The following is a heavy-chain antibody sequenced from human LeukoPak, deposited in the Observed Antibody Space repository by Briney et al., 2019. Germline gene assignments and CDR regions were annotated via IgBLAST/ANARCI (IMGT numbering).Heavy chain of an antibody. J-gene: IGHJ4*02. CDR3: ARVTGYRIEDYFDY. D-gene: IGHD6-13*01. V-gene: IGHV4-59*01. CDR1: GGSISSYY. CDR2: IYYSGST. Sequence: SETLSLTCTVSGGSISSYYWSWIREPPGKGLEWIGYIYYSGSTNYNPSLKSRVTISVETSKNEFSLKLRSVTAADTAVYYCARVTGYRIEDYFDYWGQGTLVTVSS.